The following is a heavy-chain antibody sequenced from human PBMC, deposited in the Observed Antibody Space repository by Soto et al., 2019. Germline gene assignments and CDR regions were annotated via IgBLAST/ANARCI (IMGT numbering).Heavy chain of an antibody. CDR2: IYSGGST. CDR3: ARASVAVGGLVFDY. CDR1: GFTVSNNY. Sequence: EVQLVESGGGLVQPGGSLRLSCAASGFTVSNNYMSWVRQAPGKGLEWVSVIYSGGSTYSADSVKGRFTSSRDNSKNTLYLQMNSLRAEDTAVYYCARASVAVGGLVFDYWGQGTLVTVSS. V-gene: IGHV3-66*01. J-gene: IGHJ4*02. D-gene: IGHD3-9*01.